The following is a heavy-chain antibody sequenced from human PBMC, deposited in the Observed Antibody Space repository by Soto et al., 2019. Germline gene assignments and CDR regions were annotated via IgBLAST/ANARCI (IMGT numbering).Heavy chain of an antibody. Sequence: SETRSLTCTVSGGSVSRGRYYWSWVRQPPGKALEWIGFIDYSGTTNYNPSLKGRITISIDTSKNQFSLKLSSVTAADTAVYFCARDRSYGSGSYSDYWGPGTLVTVSS. D-gene: IGHD3-10*01. CDR3: ARDRSYGSGSYSDY. J-gene: IGHJ4*02. CDR1: GGSVSRGRYY. CDR2: IDYSGTT. V-gene: IGHV4-61*01.